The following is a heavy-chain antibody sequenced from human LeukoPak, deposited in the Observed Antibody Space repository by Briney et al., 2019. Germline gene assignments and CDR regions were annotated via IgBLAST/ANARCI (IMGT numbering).Heavy chain of an antibody. CDR2: IIPIFGTA. CDR3: ARGYRGLRYFDWLLYKDAFDI. D-gene: IGHD3-9*01. Sequence: ASVKVSCKASGGTFSSYAISWVRQAPGQGLEWMGGIIPIFGTANYAQKFQGRVTITADEFTSTAYMELSSLRSEDTAVYYCARGYRGLRYFDWLLYKDAFDIWGQGTMVTVSS. J-gene: IGHJ3*02. CDR1: GGTFSSYA. V-gene: IGHV1-69*13.